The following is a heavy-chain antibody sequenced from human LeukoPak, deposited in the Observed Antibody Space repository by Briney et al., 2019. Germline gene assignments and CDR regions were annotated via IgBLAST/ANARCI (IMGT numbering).Heavy chain of an antibody. J-gene: IGHJ4*02. V-gene: IGHV3-23*01. CDR1: GFTFSSYA. CDR2: ISGSGGST. Sequence: QAGGSLRLSCAASGFTFSSYAMSWVRQAPGKGLEWVSAISGSGGSTYYADSVKGRFTISRDNSKNTLYLQMNSLRAEDTAVYYCAKGSKSYGSGGIDYWGQGTLVTVSS. D-gene: IGHD3-10*01. CDR3: AKGSKSYGSGGIDY.